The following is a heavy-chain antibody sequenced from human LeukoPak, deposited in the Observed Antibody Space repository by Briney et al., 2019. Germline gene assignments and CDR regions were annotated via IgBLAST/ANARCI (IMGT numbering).Heavy chain of an antibody. CDR2: ISGSGGST. D-gene: IGHD2-2*01. V-gene: IGHV3-23*01. CDR3: ATAIREDIVVVPAIRFFYYYGMDV. CDR1: GFTFSSYA. J-gene: IGHJ6*02. Sequence: GGSLRLSCAVSGFTFSSYAMSWVRQAPGKGLEWVAAISGSGGSTYYADSVKGRSTTSRDNSKNTLYLQMDSLRAEHTAVYHCATAIREDIVVVPAIRFFYYYGMDVWGQGTTVTVSS.